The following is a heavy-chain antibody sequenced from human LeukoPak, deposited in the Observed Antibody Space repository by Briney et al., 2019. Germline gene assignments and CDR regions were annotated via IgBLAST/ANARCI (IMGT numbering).Heavy chain of an antibody. D-gene: IGHD3-10*01. CDR2: ISSSSSDT. Sequence: GGSLRLSCAASGFTFSDYYLTWIRQAPGKGLEWVSYISSSSSDTNYADSVRGRFTISRDNANKSLYLQMNSLRDEDTAVYYCARGYGSGSYLYWGQGTLVSVSS. V-gene: IGHV3-11*06. J-gene: IGHJ4*02. CDR3: ARGYGSGSYLY. CDR1: GFTFSDYY.